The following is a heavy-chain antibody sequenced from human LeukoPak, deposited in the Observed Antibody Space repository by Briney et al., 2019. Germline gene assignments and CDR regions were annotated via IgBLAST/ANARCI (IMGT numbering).Heavy chain of an antibody. J-gene: IGHJ6*03. D-gene: IGHD1-1*01. Sequence: ASVKVSCKASGYTFTSYYMHWVRQAPGQGLEWMGIINPSGGSTSYAQKFQGRVTMTRDTSTSTVYMELSSLRSEDTAVYYCARAWNDRYYYYYYMDVWGKGTTVTISS. V-gene: IGHV1-46*01. CDR2: INPSGGST. CDR1: GYTFTSYY. CDR3: ARAWNDRYYYYYYMDV.